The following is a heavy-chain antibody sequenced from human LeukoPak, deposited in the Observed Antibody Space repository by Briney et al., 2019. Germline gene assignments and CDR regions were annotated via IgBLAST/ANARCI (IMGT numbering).Heavy chain of an antibody. CDR2: IYPGDSDT. J-gene: IGHJ5*02. CDR3: ARLSRNCSGGSCYSDWFDA. CDR1: GYRFTNYR. D-gene: IGHD2-15*01. V-gene: IGHV5-51*01. Sequence: NTGESLKISCKGSGYRFTNYRIAWVRQMSGKGLEWMGMIYPGDSDTRYSPSFQGHVTISADKSISTVYLQWSSLKASDTAMYYCARLSRNCSGGSCYSDWFDAWGQGTLVTVSS.